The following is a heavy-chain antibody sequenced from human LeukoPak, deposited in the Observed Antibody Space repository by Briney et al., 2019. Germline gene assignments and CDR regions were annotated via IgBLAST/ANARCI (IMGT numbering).Heavy chain of an antibody. CDR2: IYPGDPDT. CDR3: ARMDTSMITYFDY. D-gene: IGHD5-18*01. J-gene: IGHJ4*02. Sequence: GESLKISCKGSGYSFTSYWIAWVRQMPGKGLEWMGVIYPGDPDTRYSPSFQGQVTISADKSITTAYLQWSGLRASDTAMYYCARMDTSMITYFDYCGQGTLVTVSS. V-gene: IGHV5-51*01. CDR1: GYSFTSYW.